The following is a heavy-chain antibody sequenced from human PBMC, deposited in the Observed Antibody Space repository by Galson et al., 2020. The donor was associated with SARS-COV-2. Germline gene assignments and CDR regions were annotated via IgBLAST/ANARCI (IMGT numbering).Heavy chain of an antibody. V-gene: IGHV4-4*07. Sequence: LETLSLTCTVSGGSISSYYWSWVRQPAGKGLEWIGRMYSSGGTNYNPSLNSRVIMSGDTSKNQFSLRLSSVTAADTAIYYCAIGPGGLSASGTFDANWGQGTLVTVSS. D-gene: IGHD3-10*01. CDR2: MYSSGGT. CDR1: GGSISSYY. J-gene: IGHJ4*02. CDR3: AIGPGGLSASGTFDAN.